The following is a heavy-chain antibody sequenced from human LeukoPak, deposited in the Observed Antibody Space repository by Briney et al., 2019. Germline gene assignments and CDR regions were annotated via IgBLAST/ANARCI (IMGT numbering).Heavy chain of an antibody. CDR3: ASQFG. CDR2: IYYSGNT. D-gene: IGHD3-16*01. V-gene: IGHV4-59*01. J-gene: IGHJ4*02. Sequence: ASETLSLTCTVSGGSISSYYWSWIRQPPGKGLEWIGYIYYSGNTNYNPSLKSRVTISVDTSKNRFSLKLTSVTAADRAVYYCASQFGWGQGTLVTVSS. CDR1: GGSISSYY.